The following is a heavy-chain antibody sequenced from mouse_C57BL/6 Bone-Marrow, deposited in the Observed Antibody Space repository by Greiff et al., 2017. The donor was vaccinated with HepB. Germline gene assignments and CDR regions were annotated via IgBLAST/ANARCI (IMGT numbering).Heavy chain of an antibody. V-gene: IGHV2-2*01. J-gene: IGHJ4*01. CDR1: GFSLTSYG. D-gene: IGHD1-1*01. CDR2: IWSGGST. Sequence: VKLMESGPGLVQPSQSLSITCTVSGFSLTSYGVHWVRQSPGKGLEWLGVIWSGGSTDYNAAFISRLSISKDNSKSQVFFKMNSLQADDTAIYYCARGAYYGSSPSMDYWGQGTSVTVSS. CDR3: ARGAYYGSSPSMDY.